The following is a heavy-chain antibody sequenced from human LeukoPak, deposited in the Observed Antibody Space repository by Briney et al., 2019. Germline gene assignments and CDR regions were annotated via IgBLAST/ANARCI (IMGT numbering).Heavy chain of an antibody. D-gene: IGHD6-19*01. Sequence: SETLSLTCTVSGGSISSYYWSWIRQPPGKGLEWIGYIYYIGSTNYNPSLKSRVTISVDTSKNQFSLKLSSVTAADTAVYYCARGPGIAVAGMDYWGQGTLVTVSS. V-gene: IGHV4-59*01. CDR3: ARGPGIAVAGMDY. CDR2: IYYIGST. CDR1: GGSISSYY. J-gene: IGHJ4*02.